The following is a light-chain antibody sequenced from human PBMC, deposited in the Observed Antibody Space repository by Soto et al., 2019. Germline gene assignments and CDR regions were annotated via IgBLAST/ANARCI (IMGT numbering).Light chain of an antibody. CDR2: KAS. CDR3: QQYNTYQGT. J-gene: IGKJ1*01. V-gene: IGKV1-5*03. Sequence: DIQMTQSPSTLSASVGDRVTITCRASQSVTSCLAWYQQKPGQAPRLLVYKASSLASGVPSRFSGSGSGTDFTLTISSLQPADFATYYCQQYNTYQGTFGQGTKVDI. CDR1: QSVTSC.